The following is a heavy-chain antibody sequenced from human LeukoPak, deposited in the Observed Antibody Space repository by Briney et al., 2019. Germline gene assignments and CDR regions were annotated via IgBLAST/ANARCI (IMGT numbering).Heavy chain of an antibody. Sequence: SETLSLTCTVSGGSISSGGYYWSWIRQPPGKGLEWIGYIYHSGSTYYNPSLKSRVTISVDRSKNQFSLKLSSVTAADTAVYYCAREVSAATDAFDIWGQGTMVTVSS. J-gene: IGHJ3*02. CDR2: IYHSGST. CDR3: AREVSAATDAFDI. V-gene: IGHV4-30-2*01. CDR1: GGSISSGGYY. D-gene: IGHD6-25*01.